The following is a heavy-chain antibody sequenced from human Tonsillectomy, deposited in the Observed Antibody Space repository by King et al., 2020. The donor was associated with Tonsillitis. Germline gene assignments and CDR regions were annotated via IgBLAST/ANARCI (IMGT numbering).Heavy chain of an antibody. CDR1: GFTVSSNY. V-gene: IGHV3-66*01. J-gene: IGHJ3*02. CDR2: IYSGGST. CDR3: AREAYLVGFCSGGTCYDLAFDI. D-gene: IGHD2-15*01. Sequence: VQLVESGGGLVQPGGSLRLSCAASGFTVSSNYMTWVRQAPGKGLEWVSVIYSGGSTYYADSVKGRFTISRDNSKNTRYLQMNSLRAEDTAVYYCAREAYLVGFCSGGTCYDLAFDIWGQGTMVTVSS.